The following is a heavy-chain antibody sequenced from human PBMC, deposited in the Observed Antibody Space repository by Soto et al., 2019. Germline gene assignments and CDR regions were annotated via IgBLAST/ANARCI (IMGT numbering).Heavy chain of an antibody. D-gene: IGHD6-19*01. CDR2: IIPILGIA. J-gene: IGHJ4*02. V-gene: IGHV1-69*02. CDR3: GRSGAARFIALAGPPPCGG. CDR1: GGTFSSYT. Sequence: QVQLVQSGAEVKKPGSSVKVSCKASGGTFSSYTISWVRQAPGQGLEWMGSIIPILGIANYAQKFQGRVTNTADTATSTAYMEPSSLRSEDRSVYYCGRSGAARFIALAGPPPCGGWGQGTLVTVSS.